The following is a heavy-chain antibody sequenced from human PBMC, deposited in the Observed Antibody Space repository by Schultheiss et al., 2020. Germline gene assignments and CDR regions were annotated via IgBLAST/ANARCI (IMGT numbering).Heavy chain of an antibody. CDR1: GFTFDDYA. J-gene: IGHJ6*02. CDR3: AKLKLEISYGMDV. D-gene: IGHD6-6*01. V-gene: IGHV3-21*03. CDR2: ISSSSSYI. Sequence: GSLRLSCAASGFTFDDYAMHWVRQAPGKGLEWVSSISSSSSYIYYADSVKGRFTISRDDSKSIAYLQMNSLKTEDTAVYYCAKLKLEISYGMDVWGQGTTVTVSS.